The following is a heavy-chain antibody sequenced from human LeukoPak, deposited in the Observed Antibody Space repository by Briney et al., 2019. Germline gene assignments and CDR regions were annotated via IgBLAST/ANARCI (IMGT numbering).Heavy chain of an antibody. CDR1: SVAFSVYH. V-gene: IGHV4-34*01. CDR2: INHSDTT. D-gene: IGHD5-18*01. Sequence: SETLSLTCAVYSVAFSVYHWGWIRPPPGKGPEGSGKINHSDTTNSNPSLNSRVTISVNTSKNQFSLKLSAVTAADTAVYYGARARRYSYGYCDYWGQGTLVTVSS. CDR3: ARARRYSYGYCDY. J-gene: IGHJ4*02.